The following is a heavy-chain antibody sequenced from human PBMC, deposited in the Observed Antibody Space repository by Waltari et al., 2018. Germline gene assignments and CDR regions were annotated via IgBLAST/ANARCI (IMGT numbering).Heavy chain of an antibody. CDR3: TITHCSTSCFKWGYYGMDV. CDR2: IRSKGYGETK. Sequence: EVQLVESGGGLVQPGRSLRLSCTASGFTFGDYAMSWFRQAPGKGLEWVGFIRSKGYGETKEYAASVKGRFTMSRDDSKSIAYLKRNSLKTEDTAVYYCTITHCSTSCFKWGYYGMDVWGQGTTVTVSS. D-gene: IGHD2-2*01. CDR1: GFTFGDYA. V-gene: IGHV3-49*03. J-gene: IGHJ6*02.